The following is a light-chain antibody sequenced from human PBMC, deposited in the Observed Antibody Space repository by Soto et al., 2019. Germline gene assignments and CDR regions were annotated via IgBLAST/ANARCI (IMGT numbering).Light chain of an antibody. CDR1: SSDVGGYKY. J-gene: IGLJ3*02. Sequence: QSALTQPASVSGSPGQSITISCTGTSSDVGGYKYVSWYQQHPGKAPKLMIYDDSNRPSGVSNRFSGSKSGNTASLTISGLQAEDEADYYCSSYTGSSTWVFGGGTKLTVL. V-gene: IGLV2-14*03. CDR2: DDS. CDR3: SSYTGSSTWV.